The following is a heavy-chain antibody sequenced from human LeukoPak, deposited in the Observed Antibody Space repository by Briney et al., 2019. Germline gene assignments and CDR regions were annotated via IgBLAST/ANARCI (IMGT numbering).Heavy chain of an antibody. CDR2: MYFSGST. CDR1: GGSVSSSFYY. D-gene: IGHD1-26*01. J-gene: IGHJ4*02. CDR3: ANAASYSVDY. Sequence: SETLSLTCTVSGGSVSSSFYYWGWIRQPPGKGLEWIGSMYFSGSTHYNPSPKSRVTISVDTSKNQFSLKLTSVTAADTAVYYCANAASYSVDYWGQGTLVTVSS. V-gene: IGHV4-39*01.